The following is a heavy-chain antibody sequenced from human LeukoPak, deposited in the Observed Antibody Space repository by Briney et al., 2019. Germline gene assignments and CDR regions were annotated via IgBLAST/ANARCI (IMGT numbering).Heavy chain of an antibody. CDR1: GGTFSSYA. CDR2: IIPIFGTA. V-gene: IGHV1-69*13. D-gene: IGHD2-2*01. Sequence: SVKVSCKASGGTFSSYAISWVRQAPGQGLEWVGGIIPIFGTANYAQKFQGRVTITADESTSTAYMELSSLRSEDTAVYYCASVPAANINWFDPWGQGTLVTVSS. CDR3: ASVPAANINWFDP. J-gene: IGHJ5*02.